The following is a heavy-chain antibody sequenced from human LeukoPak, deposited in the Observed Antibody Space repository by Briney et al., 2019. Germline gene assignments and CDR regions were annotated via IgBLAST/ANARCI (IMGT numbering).Heavy chain of an antibody. D-gene: IGHD2-2*01. CDR1: GYTFTRYG. J-gene: IGHJ4*02. Sequence: ASVKVSCKASGYTFTRYGISWVRQAPGQGLEWMGWISGNNDNPNYGQKFQGRFTVTTDSSTSTAYMELRNLRFDDTAVYYCARDGTSTDDYWGQGTLVTVSS. V-gene: IGHV1-18*01. CDR3: ARDGTSTDDY. CDR2: ISGNNDNP.